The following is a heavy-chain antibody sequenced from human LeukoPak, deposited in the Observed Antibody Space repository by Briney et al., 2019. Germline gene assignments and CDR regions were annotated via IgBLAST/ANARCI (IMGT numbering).Heavy chain of an antibody. CDR3: AKGGITTVRGVPGTSAYYGMDV. CDR2: ISWNSGSI. Sequence: GRSLRLSCAASGFTFDDYAMHWVRQAPGKGLEWVSGISWNSGSIGYADSVKGRFTISRDNAKNSLYLQMNSLRAEDTALCYCAKGGITTVRGVPGTSAYYGMDVWGQGTTVTVSS. CDR1: GFTFDDYA. V-gene: IGHV3-9*01. D-gene: IGHD3-10*01. J-gene: IGHJ6*02.